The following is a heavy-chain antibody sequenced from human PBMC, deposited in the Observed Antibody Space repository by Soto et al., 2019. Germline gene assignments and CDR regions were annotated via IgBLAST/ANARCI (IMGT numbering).Heavy chain of an antibody. Sequence: SVKVSCKASGFTFSSSAMQWVRQARGQRLEWIGWIVVGSGNTNYAQKFQERVTITRDMSTSTAYMEVSSLRSEDTAVYYCASDNLRLLAGRYDYYGTDVWGQGTTVTVSS. CDR1: GFTFSSSA. J-gene: IGHJ6*02. V-gene: IGHV1-58*02. CDR2: IVVGSGNT. D-gene: IGHD1-20*01. CDR3: ASDNLRLLAGRYDYYGTDV.